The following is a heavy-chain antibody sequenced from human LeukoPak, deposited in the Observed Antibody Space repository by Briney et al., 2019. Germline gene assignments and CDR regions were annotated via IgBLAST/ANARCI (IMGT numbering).Heavy chain of an antibody. CDR1: GYTFTSYD. V-gene: IGHV1-8*01. J-gene: IGHJ6*03. CDR2: MNPNSGNT. CDR3: ARQGFGELTDYYYYYYMDV. D-gene: IGHD3-10*01. Sequence: ASVKVSCKASGYTFTSYDINWVRQATGQGLEWMGWMNPNSGNTGYAQKFQGRVTMTRNTSISTAYMELSSLRSEDTAVYYCARQGFGELTDYYYYYYMDVWGKGTTVTVSS.